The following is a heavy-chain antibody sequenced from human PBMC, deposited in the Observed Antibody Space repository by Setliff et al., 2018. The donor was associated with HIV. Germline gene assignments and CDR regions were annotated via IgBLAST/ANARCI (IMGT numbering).Heavy chain of an antibody. Sequence: ASVKVSCKASGYTFTSYYMHWVRQAPGQGLEWMGIINPSSGSTTYAQKFQGRVTMTRDTSISTAYMEVSSLRSDDTAVYYGATDPAAPERTDYRGQGTLVTVSS. CDR1: GYTFTSYY. D-gene: IGHD6-25*01. CDR3: ATDPAAPERTDY. CDR2: INPSSGST. V-gene: IGHV1-46*01. J-gene: IGHJ4*02.